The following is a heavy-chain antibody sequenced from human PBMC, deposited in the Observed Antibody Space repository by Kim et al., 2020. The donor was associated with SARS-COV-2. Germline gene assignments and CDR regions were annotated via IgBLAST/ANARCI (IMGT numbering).Heavy chain of an antibody. Sequence: GGSLRLSCAASGFTFSSYAMSWVRQAPGKGLEWVSAISGSGGSTYYADSVKGRFTISRDNSKNTLYLQMNSLRAEDTAVYYCANLHPYSGSYYGGGDYWGQGTLVTVSS. J-gene: IGHJ4*02. CDR2: ISGSGGST. D-gene: IGHD1-26*01. CDR3: ANLHPYSGSYYGGGDY. CDR1: GFTFSSYA. V-gene: IGHV3-23*01.